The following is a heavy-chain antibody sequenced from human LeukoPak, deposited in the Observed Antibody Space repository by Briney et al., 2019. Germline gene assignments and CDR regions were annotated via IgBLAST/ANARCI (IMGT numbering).Heavy chain of an antibody. J-gene: IGHJ4*02. D-gene: IGHD3-10*01. CDR3: ARGYGTYYYGSGSYTIDY. V-gene: IGHV4-34*01. CDR2: INHSGST. CDR1: GGSFSGYY. Sequence: SETLSLTCAVYGGSFSGYYWSWIRQPPGKGLGWIGEINHSGSTNYNPSLKSRVTISVDTSKNQFSLKLSSVTAADTAVYYCARGYGTYYYGSGSYTIDYWGQGTLVTVSS.